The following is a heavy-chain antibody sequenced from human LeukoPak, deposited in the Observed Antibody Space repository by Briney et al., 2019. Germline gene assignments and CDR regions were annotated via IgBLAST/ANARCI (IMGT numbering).Heavy chain of an antibody. CDR2: INPSGGST. CDR3: AREGEVIVTDNLFY. D-gene: IGHD2-21*01. CDR1: GYTFTSYY. Sequence: APVKVSCKASGYTFTSYYMHWVRQAPGQGLEWMGIINPSGGSTTYAQMFQGRVTMTRDTSTRTVYMELSSLRSEDTAAYYCAREGEVIVTDNLFYWGQGTLVPVSS. V-gene: IGHV1-46*01. J-gene: IGHJ4*02.